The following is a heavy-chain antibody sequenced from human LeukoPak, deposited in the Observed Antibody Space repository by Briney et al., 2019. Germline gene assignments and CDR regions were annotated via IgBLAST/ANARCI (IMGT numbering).Heavy chain of an antibody. V-gene: IGHV4-59*01. J-gene: IGHJ6*03. D-gene: IGHD3-10*01. CDR1: GGSIRGYY. Sequence: PSETLSLTCNVSGGSIRGYYWSWIRQPRGKGLEWIGYIYSSGSTNYNPSLKSRVTMSVDTSRNQFSLKVSSVTAADTAVYYCARVFDSGSQAYFYYMDVWGKGTTVTISS. CDR2: IYSSGST. CDR3: ARVFDSGSQAYFYYMDV.